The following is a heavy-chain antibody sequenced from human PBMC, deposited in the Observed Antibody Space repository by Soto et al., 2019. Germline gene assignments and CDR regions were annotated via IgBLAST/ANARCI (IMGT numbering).Heavy chain of an antibody. CDR3: ARSFEYSSSPIDY. Sequence: EVQLVESGGGLVQSGGSLRLSCAASGFTFSSYWMSWVRQAPGKGLEWVANIKQDGSEKYYVDSVKGRFTISRDNAKNSLYLQMNSLRAEDTAVYYCARSFEYSSSPIDYWGQGTLVTVSS. CDR1: GFTFSSYW. CDR2: IKQDGSEK. V-gene: IGHV3-7*01. D-gene: IGHD6-6*01. J-gene: IGHJ4*02.